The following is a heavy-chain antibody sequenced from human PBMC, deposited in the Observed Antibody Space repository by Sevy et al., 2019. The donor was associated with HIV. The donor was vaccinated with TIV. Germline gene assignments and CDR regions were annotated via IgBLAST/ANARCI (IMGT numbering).Heavy chain of an antibody. CDR2: ISNGGSAK. CDR3: ARDLPPSATTVAHFDY. CDR1: GFPFGSYE. Sequence: GGSLRLSCTASGFPFGSYEMNWVRQAPGKGLEWVSYISNGGSAKYYSDSVRGRFTISRDNAKNSLYLQMNSLRAEDTAVYYCARDLPPSATTVAHFDYWGRGTLVTVSS. V-gene: IGHV3-48*03. J-gene: IGHJ4*02. D-gene: IGHD4-17*01.